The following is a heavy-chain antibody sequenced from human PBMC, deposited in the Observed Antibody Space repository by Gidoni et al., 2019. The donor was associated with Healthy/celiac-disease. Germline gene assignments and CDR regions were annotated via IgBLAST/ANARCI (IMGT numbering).Heavy chain of an antibody. D-gene: IGHD6-25*01. CDR3: ARDELYSSGSFDY. V-gene: IGHV4-34*01. Sequence: QVQLQQWGAGLLKPSETLSLTCAVYGGSFSGYYWSWIRQPPGKGLEWIGEINHSGSTNYNPSLKSRVTISVDTSKNQFSLKRSSVTAADTAVYYCARDELYSSGSFDYWGQGTLVTVSS. J-gene: IGHJ4*02. CDR1: GGSFSGYY. CDR2: INHSGST.